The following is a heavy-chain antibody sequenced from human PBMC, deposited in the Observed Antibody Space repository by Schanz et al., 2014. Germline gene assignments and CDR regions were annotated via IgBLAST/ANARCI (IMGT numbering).Heavy chain of an antibody. CDR3: ARGVGGYGANNYFDY. J-gene: IGHJ4*02. Sequence: QVHLVQSGAEVKRPGASVKVSCKASEYSFTSYSMHWVRQAPGQRLEWMGWINTGSGDTKYSQNFQGRVTITRDTSASTADIELSSLRSEETAVYSCARGVGGYGANNYFDYWGQGTLVTVSS. V-gene: IGHV1-3*04. CDR1: EYSFTSYS. CDR2: INTGSGDT. D-gene: IGHD5-12*01.